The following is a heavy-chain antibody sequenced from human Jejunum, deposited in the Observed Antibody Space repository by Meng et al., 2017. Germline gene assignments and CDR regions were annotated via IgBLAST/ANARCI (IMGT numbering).Heavy chain of an antibody. J-gene: IGHJ4*02. Sequence: VQHVPSVAEVKGPGASVKVSGKASGYIFKNYAIQWVRQAPGQRLDWIGWINTDNGDTQYSQTFQGRVTITRDTSASTTYMELSSLRSEDTAVYFCARERQTSGEDYWGQGTLVTVSS. D-gene: IGHD2-15*01. V-gene: IGHV1-3*04. CDR2: INTDNGDT. CDR1: GYIFKNYA. CDR3: ARERQTSGEDY.